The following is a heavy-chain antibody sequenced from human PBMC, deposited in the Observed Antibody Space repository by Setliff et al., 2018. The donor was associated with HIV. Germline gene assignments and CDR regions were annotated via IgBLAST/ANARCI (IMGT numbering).Heavy chain of an antibody. CDR1: GFTFDDYA. D-gene: IGHD3-22*01. CDR3: AKATYYYDTTGLHYYMDV. V-gene: IGHV3-9*01. Sequence: PGGSLRLSCAASGFTFDDYAMHWGRQAPGKGLEWVSGISWNSGRIAYADSVKGRFTISRDNAKKSLYLQMNSLRAEDTALYYCAKATYYYDTTGLHYYMDVWGKGTTVTVSS. CDR2: ISWNSGRI. J-gene: IGHJ6*03.